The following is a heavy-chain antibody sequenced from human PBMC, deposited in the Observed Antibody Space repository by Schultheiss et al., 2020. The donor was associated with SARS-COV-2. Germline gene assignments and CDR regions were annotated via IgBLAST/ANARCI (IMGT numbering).Heavy chain of an antibody. CDR2: IWYDGSNK. J-gene: IGHJ3*02. V-gene: IGHV3-33*01. CDR1: GFTFSSYG. D-gene: IGHD5-24*01. CDR3: ARGLQGHHAFDI. Sequence: GESLKISCAASGFTFSSYGMHWVRQAPGKGLEWVAVIWYDGSNKYYADSVKGRFTIPRDNSKNTLYLQMNSLRAEDTAVYYCARGLQGHHAFDIWGQGTMVTVSS.